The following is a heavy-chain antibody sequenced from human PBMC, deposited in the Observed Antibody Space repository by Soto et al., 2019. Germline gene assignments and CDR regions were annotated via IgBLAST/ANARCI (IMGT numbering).Heavy chain of an antibody. CDR3: ARDQVVVVPAAMRDAFDI. CDR2: TYYRSKWYN. Sequence: SQTLSLTCVISGDSVSSNSAAWNWIRQSPSRGLEWLGRTYYRSKWYNDYAVSVKSRITINPDTSKNQFSLQLNSVTPEDTAVYYCARDQVVVVPAAMRDAFDIWGQGTMVTVS. V-gene: IGHV6-1*01. D-gene: IGHD2-2*01. J-gene: IGHJ3*02. CDR1: GDSVSSNSAA.